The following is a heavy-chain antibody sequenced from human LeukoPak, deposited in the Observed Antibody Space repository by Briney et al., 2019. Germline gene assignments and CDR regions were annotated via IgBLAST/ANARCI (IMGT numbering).Heavy chain of an antibody. V-gene: IGHV4-34*01. CDR3: ARARHYYDSSGLLTDAFDI. CDR2: INHSGST. J-gene: IGHJ3*02. Sequence: SETLSLTCAVYGGSLSGYYWSWIRQPPGKGLEWIGEINHSGSTNYNPSLKSRVTISVDTSKNQFSLKLSSVTAADTAVYYCARARHYYDSSGLLTDAFDIWGQGTMVTVSS. D-gene: IGHD3-22*01. CDR1: GGSLSGYY.